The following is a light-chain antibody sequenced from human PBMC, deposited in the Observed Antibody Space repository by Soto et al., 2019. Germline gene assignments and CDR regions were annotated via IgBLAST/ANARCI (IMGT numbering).Light chain of an antibody. CDR1: QSISTN. V-gene: IGKV3-20*01. CDR2: GAS. Sequence: EIVMTQSPVTLSVSPGDRAALSCRASQSISTNLAWYQQKPGHPPRLLIYGASSRATGIPDRFSGSGSGTDFTLTISRLEPEDFAVYYCQQYGSSGTFGQGTKVDIK. CDR3: QQYGSSGT. J-gene: IGKJ1*01.